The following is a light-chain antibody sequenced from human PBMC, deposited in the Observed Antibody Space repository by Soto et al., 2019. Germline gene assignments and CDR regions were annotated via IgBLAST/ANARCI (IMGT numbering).Light chain of an antibody. Sequence: EIVLTQSPGTLSLSPGEGATLSCSASQSVTGNYLAWYQQKPGQAPRLLIHGASNRATGIPDRFSGSGSGTDFTLTIGRLEPEDFAVYYCQQYLVTPWTFGQGTKVDI. J-gene: IGKJ1*01. CDR2: GAS. CDR1: QSVTGNY. CDR3: QQYLVTPWT. V-gene: IGKV3-20*01.